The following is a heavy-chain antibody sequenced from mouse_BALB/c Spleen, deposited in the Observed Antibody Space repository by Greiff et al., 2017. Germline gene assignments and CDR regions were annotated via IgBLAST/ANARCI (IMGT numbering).Heavy chain of an antibody. CDR3: ARQVYDYDGGFAY. J-gene: IGHJ3*01. V-gene: IGHV5-6*01. CDR2: ISTGGSYT. Sequence: EVQGVESGGDLVKPGGSLKLSCAASGFTFSSYGMSWVRQTPDKRLEWVATISTGGSYTSYPDSVKGRFTISRDNAKNTLYLQMSSLKSEDTAMYYCARQVYDYDGGFAYWGQGTLVTVSA. CDR1: GFTFSSYG. D-gene: IGHD2-4*01.